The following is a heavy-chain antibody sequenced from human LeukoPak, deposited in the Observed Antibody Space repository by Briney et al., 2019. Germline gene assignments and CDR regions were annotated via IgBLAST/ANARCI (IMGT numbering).Heavy chain of an antibody. D-gene: IGHD6-19*01. CDR2: IYPGDSDT. V-gene: IGHV5-51*01. CDR3: ARTIDSSGWTFDY. Sequence: GESLKISCKGSGYSFTSYWIGWVRQMPGKGLEWMGIIYPGDSDTRYSPSFQGQVTISADKSISTAYLQWSSLRASDTAMYYCARTIDSSGWTFDYWGQGTLVTVSS. CDR1: GYSFTSYW. J-gene: IGHJ4*02.